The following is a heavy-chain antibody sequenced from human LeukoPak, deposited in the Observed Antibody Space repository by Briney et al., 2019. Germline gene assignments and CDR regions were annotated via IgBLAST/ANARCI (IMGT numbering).Heavy chain of an antibody. V-gene: IGHV3-30-3*01. J-gene: IGHJ4*02. CDR2: ISYDGSNK. D-gene: IGHD6-6*01. CDR3: VAARYFDY. Sequence: GRPLRLSCAASGFTFSSYAMHWVRQAPGKGLEWVAVISYDGSNKYYADSVKGRFTISRDNSKNTLYLQMNSLRAEDTAVYYCVAARYFDYWGQGTLVTVSS. CDR1: GFTFSSYA.